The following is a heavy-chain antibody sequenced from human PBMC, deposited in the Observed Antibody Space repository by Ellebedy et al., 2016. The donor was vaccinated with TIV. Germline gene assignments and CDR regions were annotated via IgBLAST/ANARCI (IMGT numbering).Heavy chain of an antibody. Sequence: PGGSLRLSCAASGFTVSDNYMSWVRQAPGKGLEWLSVIYSGGNTYYADSVKGRFTVSRDNSKNTLYLQMNSLRAEDTAVYYCARATSGFDYWGQGALATVSS. D-gene: IGHD5-24*01. CDR1: GFTVSDNY. CDR3: ARATSGFDY. J-gene: IGHJ4*02. CDR2: IYSGGNT. V-gene: IGHV3-66*01.